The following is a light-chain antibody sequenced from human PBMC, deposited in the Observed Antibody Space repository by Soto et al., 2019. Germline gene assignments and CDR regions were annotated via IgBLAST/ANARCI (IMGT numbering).Light chain of an antibody. CDR3: QQRSNWPSIT. CDR1: QSVSSSY. V-gene: IGKV3D-20*02. Sequence: EIVMTQSPATLSVSPGERATLSCRASQSVSSSYLAWYQQKPGQAPRLLIYGASSRATGIPDRFSGSGSGTDFALTISSLEPEDSAVYYCQQRSNWPSITFGQGTRLEIK. CDR2: GAS. J-gene: IGKJ5*01.